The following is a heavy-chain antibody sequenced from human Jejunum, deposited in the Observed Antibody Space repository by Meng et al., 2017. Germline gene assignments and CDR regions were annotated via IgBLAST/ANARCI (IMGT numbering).Heavy chain of an antibody. Sequence: QVQLGQAGAGGKKPGASVKVSCKASGYTFTRFGISWVRQAPGQGLEWMGWISPYNGDTNYAQKLQGRVTMTTDTSTSTAYMELRSLRSDDTAVYYCARDLGNGEDYWGQGTLVTVSS. CDR2: ISPYNGDT. CDR1: GYTFTRFG. J-gene: IGHJ4*02. CDR3: ARDLGNGEDY. D-gene: IGHD3-10*01. V-gene: IGHV1-18*01.